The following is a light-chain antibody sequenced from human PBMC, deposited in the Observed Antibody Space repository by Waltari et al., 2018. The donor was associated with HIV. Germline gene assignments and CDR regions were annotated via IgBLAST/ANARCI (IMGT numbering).Light chain of an antibody. Sequence: QSALTQPASVSGFPGQTINISCTGISTDSRFYQHVSWYQQHPGSVPRLIIYDIGSRPAGTPDHFSWSSSGDSASLTISGLQSGDEAHYFCASNSLDSTLVVGGGTKLTIL. J-gene: IGLJ2*01. CDR3: ASNSLDSTLV. CDR2: DIG. V-gene: IGLV2-14*03. CDR1: STDSRFYQH.